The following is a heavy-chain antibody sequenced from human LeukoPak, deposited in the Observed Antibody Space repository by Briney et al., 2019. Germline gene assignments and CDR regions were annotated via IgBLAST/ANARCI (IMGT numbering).Heavy chain of an antibody. CDR1: GFTFISYA. CDR2: ISGSGGST. J-gene: IGHJ4*02. D-gene: IGHD2-2*01. Sequence: GGSLRLSCAASGFTFISYAMSWVRQAPGKGLEWVSAISGSGGSTYYADSVKGRFTISRDNSKNTLYLQMNSLRAEDTAVYYCAKDGEYQRTFDYWGQGTLVTVSS. V-gene: IGHV3-23*01. CDR3: AKDGEYQRTFDY.